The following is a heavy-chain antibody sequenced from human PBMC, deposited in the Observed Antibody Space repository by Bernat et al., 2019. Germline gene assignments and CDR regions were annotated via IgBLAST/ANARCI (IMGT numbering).Heavy chain of an antibody. J-gene: IGHJ4*02. V-gene: IGHV3-48*02. D-gene: IGHD3-3*01. CDR3: ASTSPADY. Sequence: DVQLVESGGGLVQPGGSLRLSCAASGFTFSGYSMNWVRQAPGKGLEWISYISSSGNTIYYADSVKGRFTISRDNAKKSLYLQMNSLRDEDTAVYYCASTSPADYWGQGTLVTVSS. CDR2: ISSSGNTI. CDR1: GFTFSGYS.